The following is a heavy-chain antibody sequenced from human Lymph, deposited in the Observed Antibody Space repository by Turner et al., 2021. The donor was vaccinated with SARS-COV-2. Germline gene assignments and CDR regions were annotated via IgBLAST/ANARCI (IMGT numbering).Heavy chain of an antibody. CDR2: MNPDRVDT. Sequence: QVQLVQSGAEVKKPGASVKVSCEASGYTFTSSDINWVRQATVQGLEWMGLMNPDRVDTGYAQKFSGRVTKTRDTSISTAYMEMSSLRSEDTAVYYCARVHGDCTSTSCYWDYYFGMDVWGQGTTVTVSS. D-gene: IGHD2-2*01. V-gene: IGHV1-8*01. CDR3: ARVHGDCTSTSCYWDYYFGMDV. CDR1: GYTFTSSD. J-gene: IGHJ6*02.